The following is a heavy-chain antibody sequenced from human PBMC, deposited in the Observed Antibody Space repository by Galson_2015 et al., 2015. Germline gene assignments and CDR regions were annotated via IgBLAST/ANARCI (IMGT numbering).Heavy chain of an antibody. D-gene: IGHD3-22*01. J-gene: IGHJ3*02. CDR1: GGSISSSSYY. Sequence: SETLSLTCTVSGGSISSSSYYWGWIRQPPGTGLEWIGSIYYSGSTYYNPSLKSRVTISVNTSKNQFSLKLSSVTAADTAVYYCARQYYYDSSGYSHYAFEIWGQGTMVTVSS. CDR3: ARQYYYDSSGYSHYAFEI. V-gene: IGHV4-39*01. CDR2: IYYSGST.